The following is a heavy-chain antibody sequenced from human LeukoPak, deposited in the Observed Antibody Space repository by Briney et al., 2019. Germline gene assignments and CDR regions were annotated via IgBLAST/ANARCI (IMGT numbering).Heavy chain of an antibody. Sequence: QPGGSLRLSCAASGFTFSSYAMSWVRQAPGKGLEWVSAISGSGGSTYYADSVKGRFTISRDNSKNTLYLQMNSLRAEDTAVYYCAKSSGRYDFWSGYYEASADYWGQGTLVTVSS. CDR1: GFTFSSYA. V-gene: IGHV3-23*01. CDR2: ISGSGGST. D-gene: IGHD3-3*01. J-gene: IGHJ4*02. CDR3: AKSSGRYDFWSGYYEASADY.